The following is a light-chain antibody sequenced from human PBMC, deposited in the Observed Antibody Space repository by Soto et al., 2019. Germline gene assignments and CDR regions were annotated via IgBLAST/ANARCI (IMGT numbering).Light chain of an antibody. Sequence: QSALTQPASVSRSPGQSITISCTGTSSDVGSSNLVSWYQQHPGKAPKLMIFEVNTRPSGVSNRFSGSKSGNTASLTISGLQPEDEAVYYCCAHTSSNTYVFGTGTKLTVL. V-gene: IGLV2-23*02. CDR2: EVN. CDR1: SSDVGSSNL. CDR3: CAHTSSNTYV. J-gene: IGLJ1*01.